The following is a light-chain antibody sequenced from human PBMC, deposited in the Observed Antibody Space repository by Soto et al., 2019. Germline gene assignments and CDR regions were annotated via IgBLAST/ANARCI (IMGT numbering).Light chain of an antibody. CDR3: AAWDDSLNGPGV. Sequence: QSVLTQPPSTSGTPGQRVTISCSGSSSNIGSETEKWYQQLPGTAPKLLMYTNNQRPSGVPDRFSGSKSGTSASLAIRGVQSEDEVDYYCAAWDDSLNGPGVFGGGTKLTVL. J-gene: IGLJ2*01. V-gene: IGLV1-44*01. CDR1: SSNIGSET. CDR2: TNN.